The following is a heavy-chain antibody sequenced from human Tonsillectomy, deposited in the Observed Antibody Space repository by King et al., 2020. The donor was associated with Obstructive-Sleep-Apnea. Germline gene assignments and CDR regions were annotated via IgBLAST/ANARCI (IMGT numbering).Heavy chain of an antibody. D-gene: IGHD3-16*01. CDR2: IYHSGST. Sequence: QLQESGPGLVKPSETLSLTCTVSGYSISSDYYWGWIRQPPGKGLEWIATIYHSGSTYYNPSLKVRVTISVETPKNQFSLRLRSVTAADTAVYYCARVGPSQTDYWGQGTLVTVSS. CDR1: GYSISSDYY. J-gene: IGHJ4*02. V-gene: IGHV4-38-2*02. CDR3: ARVGPSQTDY.